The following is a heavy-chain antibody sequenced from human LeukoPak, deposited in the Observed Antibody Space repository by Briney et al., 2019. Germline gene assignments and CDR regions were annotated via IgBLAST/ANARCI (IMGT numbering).Heavy chain of an antibody. CDR2: IYRSGST. CDR3: ASFSDYYDSSGPLFQH. J-gene: IGHJ1*01. CDR1: GYSISSGYY. V-gene: IGHV4-38-2*02. Sequence: SETLSLTCTVSGYSISSGYYWGWIRQPPGKGLEWIGSIYRSGSTYYNPSLKSRVTISVDTSKNQFSLKLSSVTAADTAVYYCASFSDYYDSSGPLFQHWGQGTLVTVSS. D-gene: IGHD3-22*01.